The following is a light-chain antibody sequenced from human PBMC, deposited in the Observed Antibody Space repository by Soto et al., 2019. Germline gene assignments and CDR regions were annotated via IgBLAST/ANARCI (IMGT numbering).Light chain of an antibody. CDR1: SGSVSISYY. V-gene: IGLV8-61*01. CDR2: NTN. J-gene: IGLJ3*02. CDR3: VLYIGSGISV. Sequence: QTVVTQEPSFSVSPGETVTLTCALSSGSVSISYYPSWYQQTPGQAPRTLICNTNTRSSGVPDRFSGSILGNKAALTITGAQADDEGEYYCVLYIGSGISVFGGGTKLTVL.